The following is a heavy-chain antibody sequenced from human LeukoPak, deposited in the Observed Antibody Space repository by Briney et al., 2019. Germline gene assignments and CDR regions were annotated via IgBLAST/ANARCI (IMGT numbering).Heavy chain of an antibody. Sequence: GGSLRLSCAASGFTFSTYAMSWVRQAPGKGLEWDATISGSGVNTYYADSVKGRFTISRDNSKNTLYVQMNSLRAEDTAVYYCAKAVRVIDMAFDYWGQGTLVTVSS. D-gene: IGHD5-24*01. CDR2: ISGSGVNT. CDR3: AKAVRVIDMAFDY. V-gene: IGHV3-23*01. J-gene: IGHJ4*02. CDR1: GFTFSTYA.